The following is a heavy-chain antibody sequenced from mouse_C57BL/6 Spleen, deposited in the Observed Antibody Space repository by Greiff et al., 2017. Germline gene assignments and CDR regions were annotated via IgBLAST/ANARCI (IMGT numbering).Heavy chain of an antibody. CDR3: ARNYYGSSYGFDY. J-gene: IGHJ3*01. D-gene: IGHD1-1*01. CDR1: GYTFTGYW. Sequence: QVQLQQPGAELMKPGASVKLSCKATGYTFTGYWIEWVKQRPGHGLEWIGEILPGSGSTNYNDKFKGKATFTADTSSNTAYMQLSSLTTEDSAIYYCARNYYGSSYGFDYWGQGTLVTVSA. V-gene: IGHV1-9*01. CDR2: ILPGSGST.